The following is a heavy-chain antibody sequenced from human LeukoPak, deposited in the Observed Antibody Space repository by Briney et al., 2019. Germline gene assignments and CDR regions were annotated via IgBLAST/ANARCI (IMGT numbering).Heavy chain of an antibody. CDR2: IYYSGST. CDR3: ARDGGDDYGDYENWYFDL. D-gene: IGHD4-17*01. CDR1: VGSIGSSSYY. J-gene: IGHJ2*01. V-gene: IGHV4-39*07. Sequence: SETLSLTCTVSVGSIGSSSYYGGWIRHPPGKGLEWMGSIYYSGSTYYNPSLKSRVTVSVDTSKNQFSLKLSSVTAADTAVYYCARDGGDDYGDYENWYFDLWGRGTLVTVSS.